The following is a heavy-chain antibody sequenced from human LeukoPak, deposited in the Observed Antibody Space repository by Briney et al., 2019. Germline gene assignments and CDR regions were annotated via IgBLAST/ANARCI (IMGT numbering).Heavy chain of an antibody. CDR1: GYTFTSYG. Sequence: VASVKVSCKASGYTFTSYGISWVRQAPGQGLEWMGGIIPIFGTANYAQKFQGRVTITADESTSTAYMELSSLRSEDTAVYYCARSSISYGSGSYYNPSIWGQGTLVTVSS. V-gene: IGHV1-69*13. CDR3: ARSSISYGSGSYYNPSI. D-gene: IGHD3-10*01. CDR2: IIPIFGTA. J-gene: IGHJ4*02.